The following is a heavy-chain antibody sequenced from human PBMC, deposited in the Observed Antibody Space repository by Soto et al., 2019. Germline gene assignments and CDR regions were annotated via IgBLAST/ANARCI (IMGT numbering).Heavy chain of an antibody. Sequence: ASVKVSCKASGYTFTSYDINWVRQASGQGLEWMGWMNANSGHTGYAQKFRGRVTMTRNTSISTAYMELSSLRSEDTAVYYCARTFEPDPRAFDIWGQGTMVTVSS. CDR1: GYTFTSYD. CDR2: MNANSGHT. V-gene: IGHV1-8*01. CDR3: ARTFEPDPRAFDI. J-gene: IGHJ3*02.